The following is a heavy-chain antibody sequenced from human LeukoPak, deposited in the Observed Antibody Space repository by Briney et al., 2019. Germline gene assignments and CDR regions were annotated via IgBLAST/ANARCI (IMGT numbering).Heavy chain of an antibody. D-gene: IGHD3-22*01. J-gene: IGHJ6*03. CDR3: ARRLHDSSGYPSYYMDV. Sequence: GGSLRLSCEASGFIFSDYYMTWIRQAPGKGLQWVAYISSSADVKYFADFVKDRFAISRDNAKNSLFLQMNSLQGEDTGVYYCARRLHDSSGYPSYYMDVWGKGTTVTLS. CDR1: GFIFSDYY. CDR2: ISSSADVK. V-gene: IGHV3-11*04.